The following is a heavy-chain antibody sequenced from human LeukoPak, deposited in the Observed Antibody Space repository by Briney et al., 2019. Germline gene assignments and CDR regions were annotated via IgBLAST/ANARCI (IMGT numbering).Heavy chain of an antibody. D-gene: IGHD2-2*01. Sequence: PSETLSLTCTVSGGSISSYYWSWTRQPPGKGLEWIGYIYYSGSTNYNPSLKSRVTISVDTSKNQFSLKLSSVTAADTAVYYCARPALNCSSTSCWNYWGQGTLVTVSS. J-gene: IGHJ4*02. CDR1: GGSISSYY. V-gene: IGHV4-59*12. CDR3: ARPALNCSSTSCWNY. CDR2: IYYSGST.